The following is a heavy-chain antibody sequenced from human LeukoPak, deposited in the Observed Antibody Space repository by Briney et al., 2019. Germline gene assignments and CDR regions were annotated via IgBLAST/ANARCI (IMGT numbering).Heavy chain of an antibody. V-gene: IGHV4-31*03. CDR1: GGSISSGGYY. CDR3: AIGYYYGSGSPPHWFDP. J-gene: IGHJ5*02. D-gene: IGHD3-10*01. Sequence: SQTLSLTCTVSGGSISSGGYYWSWIRQHPGKGLEWIGYIYYSGSTYYNPSLKSRVTISVDTSKNQFSLKLSSVTAADTAVYYCAIGYYYGSGSPPHWFDPWGQGTLVTVSP. CDR2: IYYSGST.